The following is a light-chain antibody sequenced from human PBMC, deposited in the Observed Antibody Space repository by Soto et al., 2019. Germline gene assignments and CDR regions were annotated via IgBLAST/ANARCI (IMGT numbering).Light chain of an antibody. J-gene: IGLJ2*01. CDR2: LNSDGSH. CDR3: QTWGTGIVV. V-gene: IGLV4-69*01. Sequence: QSVLTQSPSASASPGASVKLTCTLSSGHSSYAIAWHQQQPEKGPRHLMKLNSDGSHSKGDGIPYRFSGSSSWAERYLTISSAQSEDEADYYCQTWGTGIVVFGGGTKLTVL. CDR1: SGHSSYA.